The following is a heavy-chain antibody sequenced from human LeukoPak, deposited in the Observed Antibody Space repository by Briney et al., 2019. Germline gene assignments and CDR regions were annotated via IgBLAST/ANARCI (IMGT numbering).Heavy chain of an antibody. Sequence: GGSLRLSCAASGFTFSSYAMSWVRQAPGKGLEWVSAISGSGGSTYYADSVKGRFTISRDNSKNTLYLQMNSLRAEDTAVYYCAKDPVGVEKILPMRKFYYDSSGYQPWGQGTLVTVSS. D-gene: IGHD3-22*01. V-gene: IGHV3-23*01. CDR1: GFTFSSYA. CDR2: ISGSGGST. CDR3: AKDPVGVEKILPMRKFYYDSSGYQP. J-gene: IGHJ5*02.